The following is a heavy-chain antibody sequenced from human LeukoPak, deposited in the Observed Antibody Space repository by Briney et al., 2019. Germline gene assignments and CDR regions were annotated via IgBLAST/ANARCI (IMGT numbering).Heavy chain of an antibody. CDR1: GFTFSDYY. J-gene: IGHJ4*02. D-gene: IGHD3-10*01. CDR3: ARDDYGSGSWNDY. CDR2: ISSSGSTI. V-gene: IGHV3-11*01. Sequence: GGSLRLSCAASGFTFSDYYMSWIRQAPGKGLEWVSYISSSGSTIYYADSVKGRFTISRDNSKNTLYLQMNSLRAEDTALYYCARDDYGSGSWNDYWGQGTLVTVSS.